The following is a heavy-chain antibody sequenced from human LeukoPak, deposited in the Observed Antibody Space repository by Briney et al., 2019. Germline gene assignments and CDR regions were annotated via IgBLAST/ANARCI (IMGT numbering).Heavy chain of an antibody. D-gene: IGHD2-2*01. CDR2: ISAYNGNT. Sequence: GASVKVSCKASGYTFTSYGISRVRQAPGQGLEWMGWISAYNGNTNYAQKLQGRVTMTTDTSTSTAYMELRSLRSDDTAVYYCARDYCSSTSCLFDYWGQGTLVTVSS. V-gene: IGHV1-18*01. CDR1: GYTFTSYG. J-gene: IGHJ4*02. CDR3: ARDYCSSTSCLFDY.